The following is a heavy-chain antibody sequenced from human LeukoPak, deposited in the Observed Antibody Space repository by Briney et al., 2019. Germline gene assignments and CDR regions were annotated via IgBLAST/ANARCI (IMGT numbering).Heavy chain of an antibody. CDR2: IIPIFGTA. J-gene: IGHJ4*02. V-gene: IGHV1-69*06. D-gene: IGHD6-19*01. Sequence: SVKVSCKASGGTFSNYAISWVRQAPGQGLEWMGGIIPIFGTANYAQKFRGRVTITADKSTRTAYMELSSLRSEDTAVYYCARPRSGWLFDYWGQGTLVTVSS. CDR3: ARPRSGWLFDY. CDR1: GGTFSNYA.